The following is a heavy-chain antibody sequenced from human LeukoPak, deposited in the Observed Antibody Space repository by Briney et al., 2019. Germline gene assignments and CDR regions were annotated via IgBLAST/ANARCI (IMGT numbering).Heavy chain of an antibody. Sequence: ASVKVSCKASGYTFTNYGIGWVRQAPGQGLEWMGWISAYNGDTKSAQKVQGRVTMTTDTSTSTAYMELRSLRSDDTAVYYCARVGEQHLDYYFDYWGQGTLVTVSS. CDR2: ISAYNGDT. D-gene: IGHD6-13*01. CDR1: GYTFTNYG. J-gene: IGHJ4*02. CDR3: ARVGEQHLDYYFDY. V-gene: IGHV1-18*01.